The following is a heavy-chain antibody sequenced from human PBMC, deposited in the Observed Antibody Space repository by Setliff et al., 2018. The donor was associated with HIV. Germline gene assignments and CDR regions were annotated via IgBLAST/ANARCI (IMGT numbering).Heavy chain of an antibody. CDR2: ISGSGGST. CDR1: GFTFSSYW. Sequence: PGGSLRLSCAASGFTFSSYWMHWVRQAPGKGLEWVSGISGSGGSTYYADSVKGRSTISRDNSKNSLYLQMNSLRAEDTAVYYCARDRGDYGGYYYYGMDVWGQGTPVTVSS. V-gene: IGHV3-23*01. D-gene: IGHD4-17*01. CDR3: ARDRGDYGGYYYYGMDV. J-gene: IGHJ6*02.